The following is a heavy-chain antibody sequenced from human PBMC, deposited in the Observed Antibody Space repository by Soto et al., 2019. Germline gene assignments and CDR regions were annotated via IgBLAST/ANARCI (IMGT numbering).Heavy chain of an antibody. V-gene: IGHV5-51*03. J-gene: IGHJ4*02. CDR3: ARPTRGYSGYFDY. Sequence: EVQLVQSGAEVKKPGESLKISCKGSGYSFTHYWIAWVRQMPGGGLEWMGILYPGDSDIRYSPSFQGQVTISADMSISTAYLQWSSLKASDTATYYCARPTRGYSGYFDYWGQGTLVTVSS. D-gene: IGHD5-12*01. CDR1: GYSFTHYW. CDR2: LYPGDSDI.